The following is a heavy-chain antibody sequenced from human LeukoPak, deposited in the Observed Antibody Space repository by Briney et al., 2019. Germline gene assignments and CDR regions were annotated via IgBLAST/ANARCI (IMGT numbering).Heavy chain of an antibody. CDR2: IYYSGST. J-gene: IGHJ4*02. CDR1: GGSFSGYY. V-gene: IGHV4-59*08. D-gene: IGHD6-13*01. Sequence: SETLSLTCAVYGGSFSGYYWSWIRQPPGKGLEWIGYIYYSGSTNYNPSLKSRVTISVDTSKNQFSLKLSSVTAADTAVYYCARYSSSWYYFDYWGQGTLVTVSS. CDR3: ARYSSSWYYFDY.